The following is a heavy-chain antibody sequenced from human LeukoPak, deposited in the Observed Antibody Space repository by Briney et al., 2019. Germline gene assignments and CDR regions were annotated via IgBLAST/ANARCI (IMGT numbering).Heavy chain of an antibody. D-gene: IGHD2-15*01. Sequence: KPSETLSLTCTVSGGSISSSSYYWGWIRQPPGKGLEWIGSIYYSGSTYYNPSLKSRVTISIDTSKTHFSLNLTSVTAADTAVYYCARGTWCSGKTCLFRFLDLWGRGTLVSVSS. J-gene: IGHJ2*01. CDR1: GGSISSSSYY. CDR2: IYYSGST. V-gene: IGHV4-39*07. CDR3: ARGTWCSGKTCLFRFLDL.